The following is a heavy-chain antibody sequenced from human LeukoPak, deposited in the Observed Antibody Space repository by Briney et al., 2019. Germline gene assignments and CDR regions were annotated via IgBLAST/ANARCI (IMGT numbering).Heavy chain of an antibody. CDR3: ARRPAGTYGALDY. CDR2: IYYSGST. J-gene: IGHJ4*02. V-gene: IGHV4-59*08. CDR1: GGSISSYY. D-gene: IGHD6-19*01. Sequence: SETLSLTCTVAGGSISSYYWSLIRQPPGKGLEWIGYIYYSGSTNYNPSLKSRVTISVDTSKNQFSLKLSSVTAADTAVYYCARRPAGTYGALDYWGQGTLVTVSS.